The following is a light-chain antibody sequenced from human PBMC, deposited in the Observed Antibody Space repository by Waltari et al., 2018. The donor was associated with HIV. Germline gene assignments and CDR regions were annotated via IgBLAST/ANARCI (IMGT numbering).Light chain of an antibody. CDR3: AAWDDSLNGYV. CDR1: SSNIGNNA. CDR2: YDD. V-gene: IGLV1-36*01. J-gene: IGLJ1*01. Sequence: QSVLTQPPSVSEAPRQRVTISCSGSSSNIGNNAVNWYQQGPGKPHKLLIYYDDLLSSGVSDRFSGSKSGTSASLAIRGLQSEDEADYYGAAWDDSLNGYVFGSGTKVTVL.